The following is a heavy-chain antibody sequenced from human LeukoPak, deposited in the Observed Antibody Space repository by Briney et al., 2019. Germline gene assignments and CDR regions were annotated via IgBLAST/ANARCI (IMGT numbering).Heavy chain of an antibody. V-gene: IGHV3-20*04. J-gene: IGHJ4*02. CDR1: GFTFDDYG. Sequence: PGGSLRLSCAASGFTFDDYGMSWVRQAPGKGLEWVSGINWNGGSPGYADSVKGRFTISRDNAKNSLYLQMNSLRAEDTALYYCARELYYYDSSGYPGPNPFDYWGQGTLVTVSS. CDR2: INWNGGSP. D-gene: IGHD3-22*01. CDR3: ARELYYYDSSGYPGPNPFDY.